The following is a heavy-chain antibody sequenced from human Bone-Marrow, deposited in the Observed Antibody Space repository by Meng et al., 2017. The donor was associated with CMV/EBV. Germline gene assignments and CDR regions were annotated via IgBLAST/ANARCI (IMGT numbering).Heavy chain of an antibody. J-gene: IGHJ6*02. V-gene: IGHV3-7*01. CDR1: GFTFSTYW. CDR3: ARAGATDYGLDV. Sequence: GGSLRLSCAASGFTFSTYWMGWVRQVPGKGLEWVANIKYDGSEKYYVDSLKGRFTISRDNSKNTLYLQMNSLRVEDTAVYYCARAGATDYGLDVWGQGTTVTVSS. CDR2: IKYDGSEK.